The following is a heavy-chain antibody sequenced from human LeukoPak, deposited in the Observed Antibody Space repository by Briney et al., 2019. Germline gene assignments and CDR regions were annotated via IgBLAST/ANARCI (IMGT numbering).Heavy chain of an antibody. V-gene: IGHV3-33*06. Sequence: QSGGSLRLSCAASGFTFSSYGMHWVRQAPGKGLEWVAVIWYDGSNKYYADSVKGRFTISRDNSKNTLYLQMNSLRAEDTAVYYCAKGAYDFWSGYLFDYWGQGTLVTVSS. D-gene: IGHD3-3*01. CDR3: AKGAYDFWSGYLFDY. CDR1: GFTFSSYG. J-gene: IGHJ4*02. CDR2: IWYDGSNK.